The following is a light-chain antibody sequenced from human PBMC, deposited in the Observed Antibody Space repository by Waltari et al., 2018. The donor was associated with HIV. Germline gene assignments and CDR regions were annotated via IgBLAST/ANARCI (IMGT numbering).Light chain of an antibody. V-gene: IGLV2-14*01. CDR3: SSYSSSITLYVV. CDR1: SSYVGGSHY. CDR2: EVS. J-gene: IGLJ2*01. Sequence: QSALTQPASVSGSPGQSITISCTGNSSYVGGSHYVSWSQHPPGKAPKLMISEVSNRPSGVSNRFSGSKSGNTASLTISGLQAEDEADYYCSSYSSSITLYVVFGGGTKLTVL.